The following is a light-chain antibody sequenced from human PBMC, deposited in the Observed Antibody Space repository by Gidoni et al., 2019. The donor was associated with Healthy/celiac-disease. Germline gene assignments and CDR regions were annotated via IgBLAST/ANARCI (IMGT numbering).Light chain of an antibody. V-gene: IGKV3-20*01. CDR2: GAS. CDR1: QSVSSSY. J-gene: IGKJ3*01. Sequence: EIVLTQSPGTLSLSPGERAPLSCSASQSVSSSYLARYQQKPGQAPRLLIYGASSRATGIPDRFSGSGSGTDFTLTISRLEPEDFAVYYCQQYGSSFTFGPGTKVDIK. CDR3: QQYGSSFT.